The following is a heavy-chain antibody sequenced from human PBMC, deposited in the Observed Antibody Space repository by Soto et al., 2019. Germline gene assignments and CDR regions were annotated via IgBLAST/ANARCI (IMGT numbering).Heavy chain of an antibody. CDR2: ISAYNGNT. Sequence: GASVKVSCKASGYTFTSYGISWVRQAPGQGLEWMGWISAYNGNTNYAQKLQGRVTMTTDTSTSTADMELRSLRSDDTAVYYCARDPSSYGDYVSRFDPWGQGTLVTVSS. CDR1: GYTFTSYG. CDR3: ARDPSSYGDYVSRFDP. J-gene: IGHJ5*02. V-gene: IGHV1-18*01. D-gene: IGHD4-17*01.